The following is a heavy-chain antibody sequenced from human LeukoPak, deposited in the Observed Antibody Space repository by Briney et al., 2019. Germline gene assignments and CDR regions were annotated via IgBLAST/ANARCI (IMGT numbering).Heavy chain of an antibody. J-gene: IGHJ4*02. Sequence: GGSLRLSCAASGFTVSINYMSWVRQAPGKGQEWVSVIYSGGSTYYADSVKGRFTISRDNSKSTLYLQMNSLRAEDTAVYYCARGDFDGGNSYYFDYWGQGTLVTVSS. D-gene: IGHD4-23*01. CDR1: GFTVSINY. CDR2: IYSGGST. CDR3: ARGDFDGGNSYYFDY. V-gene: IGHV3-53*01.